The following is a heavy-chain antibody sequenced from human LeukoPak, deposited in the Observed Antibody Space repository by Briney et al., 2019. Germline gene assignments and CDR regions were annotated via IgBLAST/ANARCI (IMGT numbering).Heavy chain of an antibody. J-gene: IGHJ4*02. Sequence: PGGSLRLSCAASGFTFGDYGMTWVRQAPGKGLEWVSLISGDGGSTYYADSVKGRFTISRDNSKNSLYLQMNSLRTEDTALYYCAKDIGQRWLTADYWGQGTLVTVSS. CDR1: GFTFGDYG. CDR2: ISGDGGST. CDR3: AKDIGQRWLTADY. V-gene: IGHV3-43*02. D-gene: IGHD4-23*01.